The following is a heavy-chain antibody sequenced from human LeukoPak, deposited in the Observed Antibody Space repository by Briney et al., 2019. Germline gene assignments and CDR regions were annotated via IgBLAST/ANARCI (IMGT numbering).Heavy chain of an antibody. V-gene: IGHV3-9*01. J-gene: IGHJ3*02. CDR3: ARDLLDSSGYRNSPGAFDI. Sequence: GGSLRLSCAASGFTFSSYAMHWVRQAPGKGLEWVSGITYNSGTIGYADSVKGRFTISRDNAKNSLYLQMNSLRAEDTAVYYCARDLLDSSGYRNSPGAFDIWGQGTMVTVSS. D-gene: IGHD3-22*01. CDR1: GFTFSSYA. CDR2: ITYNSGTI.